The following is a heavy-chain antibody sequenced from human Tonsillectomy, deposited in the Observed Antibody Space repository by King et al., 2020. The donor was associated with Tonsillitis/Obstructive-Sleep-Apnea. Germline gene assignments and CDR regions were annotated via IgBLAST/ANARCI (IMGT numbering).Heavy chain of an antibody. CDR1: GFTFSSYE. Sequence: VQLVESGGGLVQPGGSLRLSCAASGFTFSSYEMNWVRQAPGKGLEWVSYISSSGSTIYYADSVKGRFTISRDNAKNSLYLQMNSLRAEDTAVYYCATYYDFWRCYFLVISCFDPGGQGPLVTVSS. V-gene: IGHV3-48*03. D-gene: IGHD3-3*01. CDR3: ATYYDFWRCYFLVISCFDP. CDR2: ISSSGSTI. J-gene: IGHJ5*02.